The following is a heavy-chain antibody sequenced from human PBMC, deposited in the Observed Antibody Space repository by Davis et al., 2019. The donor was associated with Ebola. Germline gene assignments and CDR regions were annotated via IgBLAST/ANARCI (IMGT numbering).Heavy chain of an antibody. J-gene: IGHJ6*02. V-gene: IGHV4-34*01. Sequence: MPSETLSLTCAVYGGSFSGYYWSWIRQPPGKGLEWIGEINHSGSTNYNPSLKSRVTISVDTSKNQFSLKLSSVTAADTAVYYCARSPLLWFRYGMDVWGQGTTVTVSS. CDR2: INHSGST. CDR3: ARSPLLWFRYGMDV. D-gene: IGHD3-10*01. CDR1: GGSFSGYY.